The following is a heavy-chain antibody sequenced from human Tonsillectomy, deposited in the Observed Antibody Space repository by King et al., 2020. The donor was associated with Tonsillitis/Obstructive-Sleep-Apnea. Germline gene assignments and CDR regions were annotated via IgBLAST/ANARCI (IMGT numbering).Heavy chain of an antibody. CDR1: GFTFDDYA. CDR2: ISWNSDSI. Sequence: VQLVESGGGLVQPGRSLRLSCAASGFTFDDYAMHWVRQPPGKGLEWVSGISWNSDSIAYADSVKGRFTISRDNAKNSLFLQMSSLRAEDTALYYCAKDGQSRGLYHMDVWGKGTTVTVSS. V-gene: IGHV3-9*01. J-gene: IGHJ6*03. D-gene: IGHD4-11*01. CDR3: AKDGQSRGLYHMDV.